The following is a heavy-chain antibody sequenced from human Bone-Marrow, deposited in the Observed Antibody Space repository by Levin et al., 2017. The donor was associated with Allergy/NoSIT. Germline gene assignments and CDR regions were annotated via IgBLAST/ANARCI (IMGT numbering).Heavy chain of an antibody. V-gene: IGHV3-33*01. CDR2: IWNDGSNK. J-gene: IGHJ4*02. CDR1: GFTFSNYG. D-gene: IGHD4-17*01. Sequence: GESLKISCAASGFTFSNYGMHWVRQAPGKGLEWVAVIWNDGSNKYYADSVKGRFTISRDNSKNTLYLQMNSLRAEDTAVYYCARGRGDGDYISDYWGQGTLVTVSS. CDR3: ARGRGDGDYISDY.